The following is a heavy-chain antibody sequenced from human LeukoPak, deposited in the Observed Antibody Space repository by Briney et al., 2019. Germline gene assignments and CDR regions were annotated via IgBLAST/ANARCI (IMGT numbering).Heavy chain of an antibody. D-gene: IGHD2-15*01. CDR1: GFTFSSYS. V-gene: IGHV3-21*06. CDR2: ISSSSSYI. Sequence: GSLRLSCAASGFTFSSYSKNWVRQAPGKGLEWVSSISSSSSYIYYADSVKGRFTISRDNAKNTLYLQMNSLRAEDTAVYYCARDLPSYCSGGSCYSDYWGQGTLVTVSS. J-gene: IGHJ4*02. CDR3: ARDLPSYCSGGSCYSDY.